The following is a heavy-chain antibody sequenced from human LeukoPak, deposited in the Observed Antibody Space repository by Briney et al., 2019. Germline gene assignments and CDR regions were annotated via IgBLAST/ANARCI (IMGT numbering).Heavy chain of an antibody. D-gene: IGHD5-18*01. V-gene: IGHV3-30*02. J-gene: IGHJ4*02. CDR2: IWYDGSNK. CDR3: AKRTKAMVVDY. CDR1: GFTFSTHG. Sequence: PGGSLRLSCAASGFTFSTHGMHWVRQAPGKGLEWVAFIWYDGSNKYYADSVKGRFTTSRDNSKNTLYLQMNSLRTEDTAVYYCAKRTKAMVVDYWGQGTLVTVSS.